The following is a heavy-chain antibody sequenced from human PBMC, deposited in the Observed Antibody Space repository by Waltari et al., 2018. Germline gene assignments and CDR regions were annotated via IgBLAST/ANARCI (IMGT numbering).Heavy chain of an antibody. D-gene: IGHD3-10*01. CDR3: ARNRGRGLYLDS. CDR2: IHGSRRA. V-gene: IGHV4-4*02. CDR1: W. J-gene: IGHJ4*02. Sequence: WWSWVRQAPGRGLEWIGQIHGSRRASYNPSVGSRVSGSMDRSNNQFSLKVTSATAADTAIYYCARNRGRGLYLDSWGQGILVTVSP.